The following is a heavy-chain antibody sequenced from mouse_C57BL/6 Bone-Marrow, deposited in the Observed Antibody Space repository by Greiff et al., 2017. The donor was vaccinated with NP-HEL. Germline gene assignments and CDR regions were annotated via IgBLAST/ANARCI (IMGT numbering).Heavy chain of an antibody. Sequence: EVQGVESGGGLVQPKGSLKLSCAASGFSFNTYAMNWVRQAPGKGLEWVARIRSKSNNYATYYADSVKDRFTISSDDSESMLYLQMNNLKTEDTAMYYCVRQNILLREAYYYAMDYWGQGTSVTVSS. J-gene: IGHJ4*01. D-gene: IGHD1-1*01. CDR2: IRSKSNNYAT. V-gene: IGHV10-1*01. CDR1: GFSFNTYA. CDR3: VRQNILLREAYYYAMDY.